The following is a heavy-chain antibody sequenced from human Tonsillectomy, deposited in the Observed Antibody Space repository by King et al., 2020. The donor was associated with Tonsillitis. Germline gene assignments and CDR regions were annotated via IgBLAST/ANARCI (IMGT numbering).Heavy chain of an antibody. D-gene: IGHD3-16*01. CDR1: GFTFDDYA. CDR2: ISWNGGTI. Sequence: VQLVESGGGLVQPGRSLRLSCAASGFTFDDYAMHWVRQASGKGLEWVSGISWNGGTIGYAESVKGRFTISRDNAKNSLYLQMNSLRAEDTALYYCAKDATLGITTYFDYWGQGTLVTVSS. CDR3: AKDATLGITTYFDY. V-gene: IGHV3-9*01. J-gene: IGHJ4*02.